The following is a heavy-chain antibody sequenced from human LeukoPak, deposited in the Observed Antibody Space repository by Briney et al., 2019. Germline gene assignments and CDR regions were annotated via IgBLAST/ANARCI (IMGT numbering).Heavy chain of an antibody. CDR2: IYSTGST. D-gene: IGHD2-15*01. V-gene: IGHV4-4*09. Sequence: SETLSLTCTVSGDSINNYYWTWIRQPPGKGLEWIGYIYSTGSTSYNPSLKSRVSISLDTSKNQFSLKLNSVTAADTAVYYCASSYCSGGSCYNPWGQGTLVTVSS. CDR1: GDSINNYY. J-gene: IGHJ5*02. CDR3: ASSYCSGGSCYNP.